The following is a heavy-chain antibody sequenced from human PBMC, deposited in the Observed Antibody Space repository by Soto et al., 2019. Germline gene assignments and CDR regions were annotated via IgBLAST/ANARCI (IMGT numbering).Heavy chain of an antibody. J-gene: IGHJ2*01. CDR1: GFTFSNYV. CDR3: AKASSQQWLVHDWYFDL. V-gene: IGHV3-30*18. CDR2: ISFDGSNK. D-gene: IGHD6-19*01. Sequence: QVQLVESGGGVVQPGRSLRLSCAASGFTFSNYVMHWVRQAPGKGLEWVAVISFDGSNKYHVDSVKGRFTVSRDNPENTVYLEMNSLRTEDTAMYYCAKASSQQWLVHDWYFDLWGRGTLVTVSS.